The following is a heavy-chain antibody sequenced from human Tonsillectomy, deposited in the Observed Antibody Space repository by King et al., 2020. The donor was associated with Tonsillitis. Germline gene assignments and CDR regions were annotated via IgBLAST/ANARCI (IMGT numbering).Heavy chain of an antibody. Sequence: VQLQESGPGLVKPSGTLSLTCAVSGGSISSSNWWSWVRQPPGKGLEWIGEIYHSGSTNYNPALQSRVIISVEKSKNQFSLKLSSVTAADTAVYYCARWEVAGTSHEDAFDIWGQGTMVTVSS. CDR2: IYHSGST. CDR1: GGSISSSNW. J-gene: IGHJ3*02. V-gene: IGHV4-4*02. D-gene: IGHD6-19*01. CDR3: ARWEVAGTSHEDAFDI.